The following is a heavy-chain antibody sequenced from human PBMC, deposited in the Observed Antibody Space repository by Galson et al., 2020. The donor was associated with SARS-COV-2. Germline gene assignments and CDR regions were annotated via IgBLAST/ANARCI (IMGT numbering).Heavy chain of an antibody. CDR3: ASYCSSSSCYKGANDY. V-gene: IGHV3-48*01. CDR1: GFTFSNYS. J-gene: IGHJ4*02. Sequence: GGSLRLSCAVSGFTFSNYSMNWVRQAPGKGLEWVAYISSTSNTIYYADSVKGRFTISRDNAKNSLYLQMNSLRAEDTAVSYCASYCSSSSCYKGANDYWGQGTLVTVSS. CDR2: ISSTSNTI. D-gene: IGHD2-2*01.